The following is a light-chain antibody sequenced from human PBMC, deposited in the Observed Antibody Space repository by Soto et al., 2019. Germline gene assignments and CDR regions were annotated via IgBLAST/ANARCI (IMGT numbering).Light chain of an antibody. CDR1: QSVSSSY. CDR3: QQYRSSQT. V-gene: IGKV3-20*01. J-gene: IGKJ1*01. CDR2: GAS. Sequence: EIVLTQSPGTLSLSPGERATLSCRASQSVSSSYLAWYQQKPGQAPRLLIYGASSRATGIPDRFSGSGSGTDFTLTISRLEPEDFAVYYCQQYRSSQTFGQGTKVDIK.